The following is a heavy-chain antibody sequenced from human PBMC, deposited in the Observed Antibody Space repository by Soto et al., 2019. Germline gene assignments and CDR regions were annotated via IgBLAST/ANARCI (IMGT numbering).Heavy chain of an antibody. D-gene: IGHD2-15*01. Sequence: QVQLVESGGGVVQPGGSRRLSCEASRFSFSDYGMHWVRQAPGKGLEWVALIRDDGSATYYSDSVKGRFAISRDNSKNTLYLQMNRLRAEDTAVYYCATSTLTYAFDIWGQGTMVSVSS. CDR1: RFSFSDYG. J-gene: IGHJ3*02. CDR3: ATSTLTYAFDI. CDR2: IRDDGSAT. V-gene: IGHV3-30*02.